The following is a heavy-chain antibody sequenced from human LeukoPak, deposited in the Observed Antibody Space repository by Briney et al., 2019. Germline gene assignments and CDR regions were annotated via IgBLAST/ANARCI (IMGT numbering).Heavy chain of an antibody. Sequence: SETLSLTCAVYGGSFSGYYWSWIRQPPGKGLEWIGEINHSGSTNYNPSLKSRVTISVDTSKNQFSLKLSSVTAADTAVYYCARSKGSYLAFEYWGQGNLVTVSS. CDR2: INHSGST. J-gene: IGHJ4*02. CDR1: GGSFSGYY. CDR3: ARSKGSYLAFEY. D-gene: IGHD1-26*01. V-gene: IGHV4-34*01.